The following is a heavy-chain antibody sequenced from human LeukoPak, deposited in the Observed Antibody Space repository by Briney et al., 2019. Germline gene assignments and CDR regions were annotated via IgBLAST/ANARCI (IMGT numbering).Heavy chain of an antibody. D-gene: IGHD3-3*01. V-gene: IGHV4-39*01. Sequence: PSETLSLTCTLSVGSISSSSYYWGWIRQPPGKGLEWIGSIYYSGSTYYNPSLKSRVTISVDTSKNQFSLKLSSVTAADTAVYYCTRMPYDLWSGYRHVNFDYWGQGTLVTVSS. J-gene: IGHJ4*02. CDR3: TRMPYDLWSGYRHVNFDY. CDR2: IYYSGST. CDR1: VGSISSSSYY.